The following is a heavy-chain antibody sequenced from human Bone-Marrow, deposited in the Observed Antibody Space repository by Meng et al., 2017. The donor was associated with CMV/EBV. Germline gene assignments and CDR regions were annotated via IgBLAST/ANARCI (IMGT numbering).Heavy chain of an antibody. CDR2: INWNGGST. J-gene: IGHJ4*02. CDR1: GFTFEDYG. V-gene: IGHV3-20*04. CDR3: ARATLPHYFDSSGYYVAFDY. D-gene: IGHD3-22*01. Sequence: GGSLRLSCAASGFTFEDYGMSWVRQAPGKGLEWVSGINWNGGSTAYADSLKGRFTISRDNAKKSLYLEMNSLRAEDTALYYCARATLPHYFDSSGYYVAFDYWGQGTLVTVSS.